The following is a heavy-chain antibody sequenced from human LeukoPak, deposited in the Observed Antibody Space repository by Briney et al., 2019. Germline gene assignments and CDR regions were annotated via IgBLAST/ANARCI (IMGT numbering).Heavy chain of an antibody. CDR3: AGVYCSGGSCYYNYFDY. CDR2: ISYDGSNK. Sequence: PGGSLRLSCAASGFTFSSYAMHWVRQAPGKGLEWVAVISYDGSNKYYADSVKGRFTISRDNSKNTLYLQMNSLRAEDTAVYYCAGVYCSGGSCYYNYFDYWGQGTLVTVSS. V-gene: IGHV3-30-3*01. CDR1: GFTFSSYA. D-gene: IGHD2-15*01. J-gene: IGHJ4*02.